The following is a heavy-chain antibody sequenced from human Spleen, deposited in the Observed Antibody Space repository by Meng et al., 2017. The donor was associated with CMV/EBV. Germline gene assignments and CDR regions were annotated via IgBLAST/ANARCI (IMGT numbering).Heavy chain of an antibody. D-gene: IGHD2-15*01. V-gene: IGHV4-30-4*08. Sequence: QGQLQESGPGLVKPSQTLSLTRTVSGGSISSGDYYWSWIRQPPGKGLEWIGYIYYSGSTYYNPSLKSRVTISVDTSKNQFSLKLSSVTAADTAVYYCARAGVVVVAATQGFDYWGQGTLVTVSS. J-gene: IGHJ4*02. CDR1: GGSISSGDYY. CDR3: ARAGVVVVAATQGFDY. CDR2: IYYSGST.